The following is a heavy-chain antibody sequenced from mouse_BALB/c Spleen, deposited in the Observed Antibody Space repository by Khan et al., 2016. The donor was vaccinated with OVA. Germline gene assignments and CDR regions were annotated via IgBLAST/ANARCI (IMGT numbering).Heavy chain of an antibody. Sequence: QVQLQQSGPGLVQPSQSLSITCTASGFSLTNYGVHWVRQSPGKGLEWLGVIWSGGSTDSNAAFISRLSINKDNTKSHVFFIMNSLQANDTGIYYGARTYYSYGSYGDYYAMDYWGQGTSVTVSS. J-gene: IGHJ4*01. CDR3: ARTYYSYGSYGDYYAMDY. CDR1: GFSLTNYG. D-gene: IGHD1-1*02. CDR2: IWSGGST. V-gene: IGHV2-2*02.